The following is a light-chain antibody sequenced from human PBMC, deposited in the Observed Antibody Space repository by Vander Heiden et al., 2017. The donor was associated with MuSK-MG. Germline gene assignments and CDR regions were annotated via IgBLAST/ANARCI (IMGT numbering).Light chain of an antibody. CDR2: TAS. V-gene: IGKV1-39*01. Sequence: DIQMTQSPSSLSASVGDRVTIPCRASQSISNYLNWYQQKPGKAPRLLIYTASNLQSGVPSRFSGSGSGTDFTLTISRLQLEDFATYFCQQTHSTPITFGQGTPLEI. CDR3: QQTHSTPIT. J-gene: IGKJ5*01. CDR1: QSISNY.